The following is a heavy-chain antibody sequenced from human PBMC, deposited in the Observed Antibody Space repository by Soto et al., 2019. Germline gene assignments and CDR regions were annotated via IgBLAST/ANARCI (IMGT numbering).Heavy chain of an antibody. CDR1: VFIFISYE. Sequence: GGSLRLACACSVFIFISYEMTGVRQAPGKGLEMGSYINNNGWTTYYSDSVKGRCTISRDNAKNSLSLQLNSLSVEDTAIYYCAGGAFPYGDNVSRYFDPWGQGVLVTVSS. CDR2: INNNGWTT. D-gene: IGHD4-17*01. V-gene: IGHV3-48*03. CDR3: AGGAFPYGDNVSRYFDP. J-gene: IGHJ5*02.